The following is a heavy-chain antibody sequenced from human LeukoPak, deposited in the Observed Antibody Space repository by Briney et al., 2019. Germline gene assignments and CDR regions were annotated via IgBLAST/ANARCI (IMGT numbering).Heavy chain of an antibody. V-gene: IGHV4-30-4*01. J-gene: IGHJ2*01. CDR3: ATNGGPFGYFDL. CDR1: GGSISSGDYY. Sequence: SQTLSLTCTVSGGSISSGDYYWSWIRQPPGKGLEWIGYIYYSGSTYYNPSLKSRVTISVDTSKNQFSLKLSSVTAADTAVYYCATNGGPFGYFDLWGRGTLVTVSS. CDR2: IYYSGST. D-gene: IGHD3-16*01.